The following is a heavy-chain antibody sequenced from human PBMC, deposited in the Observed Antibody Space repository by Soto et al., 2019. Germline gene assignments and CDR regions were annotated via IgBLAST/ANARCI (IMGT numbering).Heavy chain of an antibody. V-gene: IGHV3-23*01. CDR1: GFTFSSYA. J-gene: IGHJ6*04. CDR3: AKDLVFSSALDRDV. CDR2: ISGSGGST. D-gene: IGHD6-25*01. Sequence: PGGSLRLSCAASGFTFSSYAMGWVRQAPGKGLEWVSAISGSGGSTYYADSVKGRFTISRDNSKNTLYLQMNSLTAEDTAVYYCAKDLVFSSALDRDVRGKGTTVTVSS.